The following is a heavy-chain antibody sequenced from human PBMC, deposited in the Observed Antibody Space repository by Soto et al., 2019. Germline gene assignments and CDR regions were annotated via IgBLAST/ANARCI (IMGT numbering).Heavy chain of an antibody. CDR3: ARSGRAVADYYYYYGMDV. D-gene: IGHD6-19*01. Sequence: PGGSLRLSCAASGFTFSSYGMHWVRQAPGKGLEWVAVIWYDGSNKYYADSVKGRFTISRDNSKNTLYLQMNSLRAEDTAVYYCARSGRAVADYYYYYGMDVWGQGTTVTVSS. J-gene: IGHJ6*02. CDR1: GFTFSSYG. V-gene: IGHV3-33*01. CDR2: IWYDGSNK.